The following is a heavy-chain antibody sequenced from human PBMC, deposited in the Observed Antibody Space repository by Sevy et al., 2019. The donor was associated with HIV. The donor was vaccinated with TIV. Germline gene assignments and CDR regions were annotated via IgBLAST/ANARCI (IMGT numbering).Heavy chain of an antibody. CDR3: AKALARGVAVAGSAWGMDV. CDR2: ISGSGGTT. Sequence: GSLRLSCAASGFTFSNYAMNWVRQAPGKGLEWVSSISGSGGTTYYADSVEGRFTISRDKSKNTLYLQMHSLRAEDTAVYYCAKALARGVAVAGSAWGMDVWGQGTTVTVSS. J-gene: IGHJ6*02. V-gene: IGHV3-23*01. D-gene: IGHD6-19*01. CDR1: GFTFSNYA.